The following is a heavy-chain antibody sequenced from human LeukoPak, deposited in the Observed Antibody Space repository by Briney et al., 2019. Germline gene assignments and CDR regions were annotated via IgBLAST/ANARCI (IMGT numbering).Heavy chain of an antibody. D-gene: IGHD4-17*01. CDR3: AKDSYYGDYEVTSTFGVD. V-gene: IGHV3-30*02. J-gene: IGHJ4*02. CDR1: GFTFSSHG. CDR2: IRYDGTNK. Sequence: GGSLRLSCAASGFTFSSHGMHWVRQAPGKGLEWVAFIRYDGTNKYYADSMKGRFDISRDNFKNTLYLQMNSLRAEDTAVYYCAKDSYYGDYEVTSTFGVDWGQGTLVTVSS.